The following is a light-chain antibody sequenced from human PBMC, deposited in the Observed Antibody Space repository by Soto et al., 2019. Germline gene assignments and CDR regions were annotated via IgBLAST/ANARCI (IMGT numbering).Light chain of an antibody. V-gene: IGKV1-5*01. J-gene: IGKJ1*01. CDR3: QQYNSYWT. CDR1: QSISSW. Sequence: DIQMTQCPSTLSASVGDRVTITCRASQSISSWLAWYQQKPGKAPKLLIYDASSLESGVPSRFSGSGSGTEFTLTISSLQPDDFATYYCQQYNSYWTFGQGTNVEIK. CDR2: DAS.